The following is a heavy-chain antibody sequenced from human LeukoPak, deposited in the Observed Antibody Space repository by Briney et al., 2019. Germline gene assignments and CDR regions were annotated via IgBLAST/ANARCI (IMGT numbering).Heavy chain of an antibody. D-gene: IGHD1-7*01. CDR1: GYSISSGYY. J-gene: IGHJ4*02. CDR2: IYHSGST. V-gene: IGHV4-38-2*02. CDR3: ARERGNWNYRRRFQDY. Sequence: SETLSLTCTVSGYSISSGYYWGWIRQPPGKGLEWIGSIYHSGSTYYNPSLKSRVTISVDTSKNQFSLKLSSVTAADTAVYYCARERGNWNYRRRFQDYWGQGTLVTVSS.